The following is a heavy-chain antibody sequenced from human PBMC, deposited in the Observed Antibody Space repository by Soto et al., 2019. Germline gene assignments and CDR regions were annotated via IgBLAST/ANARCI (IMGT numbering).Heavy chain of an antibody. CDR2: IKSKTDGGTT. CDR1: GFTISNAW. D-gene: IGHD4-4*01. Sequence: GGSLRLSCAASGFTISNAWMSWVRQAPGKGLEWVGRIKSKTDGGTTDYAAPVKGRFTISRDDSKNTLYLQMNSLKTEDTAVYYCNTDPTTVADDAFDIWGQGTMVTVSS. V-gene: IGHV3-15*01. CDR3: NTDPTTVADDAFDI. J-gene: IGHJ3*02.